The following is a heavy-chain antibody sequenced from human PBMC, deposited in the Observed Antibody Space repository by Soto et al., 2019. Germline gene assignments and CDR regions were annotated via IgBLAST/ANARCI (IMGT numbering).Heavy chain of an antibody. J-gene: IGHJ4*02. Sequence: ASVKVSCKASGYTFTNYDINWVRQAAGQGLEWMGWMSPNSGNTGYAQKFQGRITMTRSTSIATAYMELSSLRSEDTAVYYCARDLLHYDILTGYYSRSTLDDWGQGTRVTVSS. CDR2: MSPNSGNT. CDR3: ARDLLHYDILTGYYSRSTLDD. CDR1: GYTFTNYD. V-gene: IGHV1-8*01. D-gene: IGHD3-9*01.